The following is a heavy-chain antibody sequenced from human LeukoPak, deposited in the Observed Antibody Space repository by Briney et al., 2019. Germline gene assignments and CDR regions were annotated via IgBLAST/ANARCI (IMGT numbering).Heavy chain of an antibody. D-gene: IGHD3/OR15-3a*01. V-gene: IGHV3-74*01. Sequence: GRSLRLSCAASGFTFGDYAMHWVRQAPGKGLVWVSRINSDETRTNFADSVKGRFTISRDNAKNTLYLQMNSLRAEDTAVYYCARSTDSWTNYYGMDVWGQGTTVTVSS. CDR3: ARSTDSWTNYYGMDV. CDR2: INSDETRT. J-gene: IGHJ6*02. CDR1: GFTFGDYA.